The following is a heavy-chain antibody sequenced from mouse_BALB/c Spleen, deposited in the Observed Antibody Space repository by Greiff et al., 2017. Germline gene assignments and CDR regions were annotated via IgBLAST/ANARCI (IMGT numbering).Heavy chain of an antibody. J-gene: IGHJ4*01. V-gene: IGHV3-2*02. CDR1: GYSITSDYA. D-gene: IGHD1-1*01. CDR2: ISYSGST. Sequence: EVKLMESGPGLVKPSQSLSLTCTVTGYSITSDYAWNWIRQFPGNKLEWMGYISYSGSTSYNPSLKSRISITRDTSKNQFFLQLNSVTTEDTATYYCARWGTTVAYYAMDYWGQGTSVTVSS. CDR3: ARWGTTVAYYAMDY.